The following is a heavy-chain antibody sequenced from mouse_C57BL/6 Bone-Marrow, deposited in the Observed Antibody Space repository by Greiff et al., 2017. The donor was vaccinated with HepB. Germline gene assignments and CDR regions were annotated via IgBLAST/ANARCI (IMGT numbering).Heavy chain of an antibody. J-gene: IGHJ1*03. CDR3: ARSHYYGSSYGYFDV. V-gene: IGHV1-9*01. CDR1: GYTFTGYW. Sequence: QVQLKESGAELMKPGASVKLSCKATGYTFTGYWIEWVKQRPGHGLEWIGEILPGSGSTTYNEKFKGKATFTADTSSNTAYMQLSSLTTEDSAIYYCARSHYYGSSYGYFDVWGTGTTVTVSS. CDR2: ILPGSGST. D-gene: IGHD1-1*01.